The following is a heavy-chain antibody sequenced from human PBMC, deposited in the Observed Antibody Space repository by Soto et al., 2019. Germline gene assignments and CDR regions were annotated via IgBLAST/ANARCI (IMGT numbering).Heavy chain of an antibody. D-gene: IGHD2-15*01. CDR2: IYSGTNT. Sequence: VQLVDSGGDLVQPGGSLRLSCAASGLTVSSNYMGWVRQAPGKGLEWVSVIYSGTNTHYADSVRGRFTISRDNSKNTLYLQMNSLRAEDTAVYYCARGFRVVGAYGAGAFFDYWAQGTLVTVSS. CDR3: ARGFRVVGAYGAGAFFDY. J-gene: IGHJ4*02. V-gene: IGHV3-66*01. CDR1: GLTVSSNY.